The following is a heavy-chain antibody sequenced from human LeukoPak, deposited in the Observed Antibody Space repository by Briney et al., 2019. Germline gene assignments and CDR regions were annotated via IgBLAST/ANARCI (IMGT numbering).Heavy chain of an antibody. CDR2: IYYSGST. CDR1: GGSISSSSYY. Sequence: SETLSLTCTVSGGSISSSSYYWGWIRQPPGKGLEWIGSIYYSGSTYYNPSLKSRVTISVDTSKNQFSLKLSSVTAADTAVYYCARVGGPRNPWNWFDPWGQGTLVTVSS. CDR3: ARVGGPRNPWNWFDP. V-gene: IGHV4-39*01. D-gene: IGHD1-26*01. J-gene: IGHJ5*02.